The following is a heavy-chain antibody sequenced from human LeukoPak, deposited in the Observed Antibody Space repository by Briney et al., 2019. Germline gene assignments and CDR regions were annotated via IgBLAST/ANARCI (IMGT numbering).Heavy chain of an antibody. CDR3: AKDISGSYSSPIDY. V-gene: IGHV3-9*01. CDR1: GFTFDDYA. CDR2: ISWNSGSI. D-gene: IGHD1-26*01. J-gene: IGHJ4*02. Sequence: PGGSLRLSCAASGFTFDDYAMHWVRQAPGKGLEWVSGISWNSGSIGYADSVKGRFTISRDNAKNSLYLQMNSLRAEDTALYYCAKDISGSYSSPIDYWGQGTLVTVSS.